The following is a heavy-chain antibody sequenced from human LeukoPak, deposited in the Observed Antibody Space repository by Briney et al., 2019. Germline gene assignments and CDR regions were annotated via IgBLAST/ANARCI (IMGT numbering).Heavy chain of an antibody. Sequence: GASVKVSCKASGYTFTSYYMHWVRQAPGQGLEWMGIINPSGGSTSYAQKFQGRVTMTWDTSTSTVYMELSSLRSEDTAVYYCARAPVRYLDAFDIWGQGTMVTVSS. CDR3: ARAPVRYLDAFDI. V-gene: IGHV1-46*01. CDR1: GYTFTSYY. J-gene: IGHJ3*02. CDR2: INPSGGST. D-gene: IGHD3-16*02.